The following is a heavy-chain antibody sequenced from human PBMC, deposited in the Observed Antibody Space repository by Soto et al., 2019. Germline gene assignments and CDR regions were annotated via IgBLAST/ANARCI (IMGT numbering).Heavy chain of an antibody. Sequence: PGGSLSLSCAAYGFTFSHHAMHWVRQAPGKGLEWVAVIWNDGSEKYYADSVKGRFTISRDNSKNTVYLQMNSLRAEDTAVYYCARAERMIIVVSLFMEVWGQGHTGNVSS. CDR2: IWNDGSEK. D-gene: IGHD3-22*01. CDR3: ARAERMIIVVSLFMEV. CDR1: GFTFSHHA. J-gene: IGHJ6*02. V-gene: IGHV3-33*01.